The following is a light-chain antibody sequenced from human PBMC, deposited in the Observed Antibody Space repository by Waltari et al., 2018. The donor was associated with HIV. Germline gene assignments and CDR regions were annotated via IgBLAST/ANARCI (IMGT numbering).Light chain of an antibody. CDR2: AAS. CDR1: RDIKND. J-gene: IGKJ1*01. V-gene: IGKV1-6*01. CDR3: FQNYFYPRT. Sequence: ALQLTQSPSSLSASVGERVTITCRSGRDIKNDLGWYQQRPGAAPRLLIFAASRLQSGVSSRFSGSGSGTEFTLTISSLQPEDFATYYCFQNYFYPRTFGQGTRVEV.